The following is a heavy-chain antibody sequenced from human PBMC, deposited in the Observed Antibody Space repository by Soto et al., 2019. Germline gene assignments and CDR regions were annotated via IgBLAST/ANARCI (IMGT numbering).Heavy chain of an antibody. CDR3: ARPLRYYCSGSPSSSYYYMVA. CDR2: INHSGST. D-gene: IGHD3-10*01. Sequence: SETLSLTCAVYGGSFSGYYWSWIRQPPGKGLEWIGEINHSGSTNYNPSLKSRVTISVDTSKNQFSLKLSSVTAADTAVYYCARPLRYYCSGSPSSSYYYMVALRQGPTVTV. CDR1: GGSFSGYY. V-gene: IGHV4-34*01. J-gene: IGHJ6*02.